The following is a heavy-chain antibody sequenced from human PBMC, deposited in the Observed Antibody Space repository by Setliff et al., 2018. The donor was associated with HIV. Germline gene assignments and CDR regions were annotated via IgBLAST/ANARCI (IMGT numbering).Heavy chain of an antibody. J-gene: IGHJ4*02. Sequence: GVSLRLSCATTGFTFRDYWMTWVRQAPGGGLQWVASMSPDGSENYFVDSVKGRFTISRDNTRSSLFLHMDSLTAEDTAVYYCASEALSRDGYSYFDYWGQGTLVTVSS. CDR2: MSPDGSEN. D-gene: IGHD5-12*01. V-gene: IGHV3-7*04. CDR1: GFTFRDYW. CDR3: ASEALSRDGYSYFDY.